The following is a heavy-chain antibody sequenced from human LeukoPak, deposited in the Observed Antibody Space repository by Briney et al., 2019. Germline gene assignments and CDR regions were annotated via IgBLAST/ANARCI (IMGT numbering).Heavy chain of an antibody. V-gene: IGHV4-4*07. CDR3: ARSDLGGSSPDAFDI. D-gene: IGHD2-2*01. CDR1: GGSISSYY. J-gene: IGHJ3*02. CDR2: IYTSGST. Sequence: SETLSLTCTVSGGSISSYYWSWIRQPAGKGLEWIGRIYTSGSTNYNPSLKSRVTLSVDTSKNQFSLKLSSVTAADTAVYYCARSDLGGSSPDAFDIWGQGTMVTVSS.